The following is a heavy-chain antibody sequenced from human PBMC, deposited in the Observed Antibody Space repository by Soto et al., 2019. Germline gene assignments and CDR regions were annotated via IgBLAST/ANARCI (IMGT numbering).Heavy chain of an antibody. V-gene: IGHV3-23*01. Sequence: PGGSLRLSCAASGFTFSSYAMSWVRQAPGQGLEWVSAISGSGSNPYYADSVKGRFTISRDNSKNTLYLQMKSMRAEETAQYYCAKTASMTIRDGFDHWGQGTLVTVSS. J-gene: IGHJ4*02. CDR2: ISGSGSNP. CDR1: GFTFSSYA. D-gene: IGHD4-17*01. CDR3: AKTASMTIRDGFDH.